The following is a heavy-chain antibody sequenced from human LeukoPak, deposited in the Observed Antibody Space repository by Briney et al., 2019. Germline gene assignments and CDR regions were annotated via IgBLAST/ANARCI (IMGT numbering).Heavy chain of an antibody. CDR3: TTDYGDYGGSVY. J-gene: IGHJ4*02. V-gene: IGHV3-15*01. Sequence: GGSLRLSCAASGFTFSNACMSWGRQAPRKGLEWVGRIKSKTDGGTTDYAAPVKGRFTISRDDSKNTLYLQMNSLKTEDTAVYYCTTDYGDYGGSVYWGQGTLVTVSS. D-gene: IGHD4-17*01. CDR1: GFTFSNAC. CDR2: IKSKTDGGTT.